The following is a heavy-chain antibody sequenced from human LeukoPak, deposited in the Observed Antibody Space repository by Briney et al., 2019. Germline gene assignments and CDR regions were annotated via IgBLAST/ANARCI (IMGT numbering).Heavy chain of an antibody. Sequence: SETLSLTCTVSGGSISSYYWSWIRQPAGKGLEWIGRIYISGSTNYNPSLKSRVTISRDTSKNEFSLKLSSVTAADTAVYYCARHNGYYYDSSGYYRSFDYWGQGTLVTVSS. CDR3: ARHNGYYYDSSGYYRSFDY. D-gene: IGHD3-22*01. CDR2: IYISGST. CDR1: GGSISSYY. V-gene: IGHV4-4*07. J-gene: IGHJ4*02.